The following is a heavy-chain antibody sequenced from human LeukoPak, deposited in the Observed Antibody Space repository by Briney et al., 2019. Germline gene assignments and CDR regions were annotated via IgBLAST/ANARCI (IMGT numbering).Heavy chain of an antibody. D-gene: IGHD4-17*01. J-gene: IGHJ6*03. CDR1: GVSISTDNFY. CDR3: ARHRESDFGYYYYMDV. Sequence: SETLSLTCTASGVSISTDNFYWGWIRQPPGKGLEWIGTFYYSGTTYYNPSLKSRLTISVDTSKNQFSLKLSSVTAADTSVYYCARHRESDFGYYYYMDVWGKGTTVTVSS. CDR2: FYYSGTT. V-gene: IGHV4-39*01.